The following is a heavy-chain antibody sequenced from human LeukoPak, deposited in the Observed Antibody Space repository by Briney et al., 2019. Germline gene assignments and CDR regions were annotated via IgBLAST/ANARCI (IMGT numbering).Heavy chain of an antibody. Sequence: PSETLSLTCAVFGGSFSGYYWSWIRQPPGKGLEWIGYIYYSGTTNYNPSLKSRVTISVDTSKNQFSLTLSSVTAADTAVYYCARDTPYFDYWGQGTLVTVSS. CDR3: ARDTPYFDY. CDR1: GGSFSGYY. CDR2: IYYSGTT. J-gene: IGHJ4*02. V-gene: IGHV4-59*01.